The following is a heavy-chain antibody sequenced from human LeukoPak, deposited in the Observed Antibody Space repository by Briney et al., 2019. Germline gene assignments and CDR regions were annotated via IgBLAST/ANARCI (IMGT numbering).Heavy chain of an antibody. Sequence: SETLSLTCTVSGGSVSSGSYYWSWIRQPPGKGLEWIGYIYYSGSTNYNPSLKSRVTISVDTSKNQFSLKLSSVTAADTAVYYCARGCPLIWAVMDYWGQGTLVTVSS. CDR2: IYYSGST. D-gene: IGHD2-21*01. V-gene: IGHV4-61*01. CDR1: GGSVSSGSYY. CDR3: ARGCPLIWAVMDY. J-gene: IGHJ4*02.